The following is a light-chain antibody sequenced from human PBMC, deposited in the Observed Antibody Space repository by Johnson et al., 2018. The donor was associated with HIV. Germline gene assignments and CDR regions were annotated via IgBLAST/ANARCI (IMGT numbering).Light chain of an antibody. CDR2: DNT. CDR1: SSNIGNDS. V-gene: IGLV1-51*01. J-gene: IGLJ1*01. Sequence: QSVLTQPPSVSAAPGQRVTISCSGSSSNIGNDSVSWYQQLPGTAPELLIYDNTKRPSGIPDRFSGSKYGTSATLGITALPTGDEADYYCGRWDDSLSTYVFGTGTKVTVL. CDR3: GRWDDSLSTYV.